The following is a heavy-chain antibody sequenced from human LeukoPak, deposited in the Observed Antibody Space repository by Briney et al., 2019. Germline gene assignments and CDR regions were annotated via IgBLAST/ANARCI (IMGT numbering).Heavy chain of an antibody. V-gene: IGHV1-46*02. Sequence: ASVTVSYKASCYTFNSHYMHWVRQAPGKGLEWMGIINPSGGSTSYEQKFQGRVTMTRDMSTSTVYMELSSLRSEDTAVYYCARDVSDSSGYTFDYWGQGTLVTVSS. CDR1: CYTFNSHY. CDR2: INPSGGST. D-gene: IGHD3-22*01. J-gene: IGHJ4*02. CDR3: ARDVSDSSGYTFDY.